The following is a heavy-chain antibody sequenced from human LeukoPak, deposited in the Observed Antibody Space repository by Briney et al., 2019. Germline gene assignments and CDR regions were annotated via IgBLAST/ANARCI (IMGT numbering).Heavy chain of an antibody. V-gene: IGHV3-7*01. J-gene: IGHJ3*02. CDR2: IKQDESEK. CDR3: ARRSGYYWDAFDI. CDR1: GFNFNAYW. Sequence: GGSLRLSCAASGFNFNAYWMNWVRQAPGKGLEWVANIKQDESEKNYVDSVKGRFTISRDNAKNLLYLQMNNLRAEDTAVYYCARRSGYYWDAFDIWGQGTMVTVSS. D-gene: IGHD3-22*01.